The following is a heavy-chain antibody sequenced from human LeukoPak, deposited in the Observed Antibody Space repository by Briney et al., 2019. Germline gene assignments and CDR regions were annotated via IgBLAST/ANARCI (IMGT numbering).Heavy chain of an antibody. CDR1: GGSISSSSYY. CDR3: ATSSGYPFDY. Sequence: SETLSLTCTVSGGSISSSSYYWGWIRQRPGKGLEWIGSIYYSGSTYYNPSLKSRVTISVDTSKNQFSLKLSSVTAADTAVYYCATSSGYPFDYWGQGTLATVSS. CDR2: IYYSGST. V-gene: IGHV4-39*01. J-gene: IGHJ4*02. D-gene: IGHD3-22*01.